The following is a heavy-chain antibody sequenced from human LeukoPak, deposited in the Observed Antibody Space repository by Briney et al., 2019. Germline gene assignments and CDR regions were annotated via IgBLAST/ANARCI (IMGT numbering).Heavy chain of an antibody. CDR3: ARGRITKYNWFDP. D-gene: IGHD1-1*01. CDR2: INHSGST. V-gene: IGHV4-34*01. CDR1: GGSFSGYY. J-gene: IGHJ5*02. Sequence: SETLSLTCAVYGGSFSGYYWSWIRQPPGKGLEWIGEINHSGSTNYTTPLKSRVTISVDTSKNQSSLKLSSVTAADTAVYYCARGRITKYNWFDPWGQGTLVTVSS.